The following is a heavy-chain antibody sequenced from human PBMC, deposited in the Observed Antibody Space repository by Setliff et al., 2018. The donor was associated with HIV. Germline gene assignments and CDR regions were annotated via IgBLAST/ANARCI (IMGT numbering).Heavy chain of an antibody. D-gene: IGHD3-3*01. CDR2: ISIGSGGAI. CDR3: ARDYLYYNLYNGSPVYGMDV. J-gene: IGHJ6*02. V-gene: IGHV3-48*03. Sequence: GGSLRLSCAASGFTFRNYKFNWVRQAPGRGLEWVSSISIGSGGAIDYADSVQGRFAISRDNSKNSLYLQMNSLRVEDTAVYYCARDYLYYNLYNGSPVYGMDVWGQGTTVTVS. CDR1: GFTFRNYK.